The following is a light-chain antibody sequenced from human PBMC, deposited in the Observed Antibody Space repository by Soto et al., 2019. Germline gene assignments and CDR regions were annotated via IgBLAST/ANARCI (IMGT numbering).Light chain of an antibody. CDR1: SSNIGAGYD. Sequence: QSVLTQPPSVSGAPGQRVTISCTGSSSNIGAGYDVHWYQQLPGTAPKLLIYTNSNPPSGVPDRFSGSKSGTSASLAITGLRAEDEADYYCQSYDSSLSAHVVFGGGTKLTVL. CDR2: TNS. V-gene: IGLV1-40*01. CDR3: QSYDSSLSAHVV. J-gene: IGLJ2*01.